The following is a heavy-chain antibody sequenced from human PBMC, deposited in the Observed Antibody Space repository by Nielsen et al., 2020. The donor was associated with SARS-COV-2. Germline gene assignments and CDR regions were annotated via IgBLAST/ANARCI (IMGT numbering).Heavy chain of an antibody. D-gene: IGHD6-19*01. J-gene: IGHJ4*02. Sequence: GGSLRLSCTASGFTFSSYAMSWVRQAPGKGLEWVSAISGSGGRTYYADSVKGRFTISRDNSKNTLYLQMNSLRAEDTAVYYCARDGSGWYIGYWGQGTLVTVSS. CDR2: ISGSGGRT. CDR3: ARDGSGWYIGY. CDR1: GFTFSSYA. V-gene: IGHV3-23*01.